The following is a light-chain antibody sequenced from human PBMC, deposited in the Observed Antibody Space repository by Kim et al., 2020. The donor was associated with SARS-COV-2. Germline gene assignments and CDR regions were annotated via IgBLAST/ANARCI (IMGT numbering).Light chain of an antibody. V-gene: IGLV6-57*03. J-gene: IGLJ3*02. CDR3: QSYDSTIRV. CDR1: SGNIGSNY. CDR2: EDT. Sequence: GAKFIIYCTRTSGNIGSNYVLWYQQRPGTAPIIVIHEDTERPSGVPDRFSGSIDVTSNSAFLTISGLRPEDEADYYCQSYDSTIRVFGGGTQLTVL.